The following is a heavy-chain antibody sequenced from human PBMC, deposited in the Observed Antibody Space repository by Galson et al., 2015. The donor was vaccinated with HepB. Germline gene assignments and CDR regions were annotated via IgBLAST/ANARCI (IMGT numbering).Heavy chain of an antibody. D-gene: IGHD3-10*01. Sequence: SLRLSCAASGFAFSTYSMNWVRQAPGKGLEWVSSISRFAVYIYYADSVKGRFTISRGNAKNSLYLQMNSLRAEDTAVYYCARDRGGQVVDCWGQGTLVTVSS. CDR1: GFAFSTYS. J-gene: IGHJ4*02. V-gene: IGHV3-21*06. CDR2: ISRFAVYI. CDR3: ARDRGGQVVDC.